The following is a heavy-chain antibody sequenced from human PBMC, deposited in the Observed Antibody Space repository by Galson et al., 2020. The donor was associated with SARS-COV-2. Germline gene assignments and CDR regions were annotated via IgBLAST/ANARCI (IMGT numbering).Heavy chain of an antibody. J-gene: IGHJ1*01. D-gene: IGHD2-15*01. CDR2: ISRSGSYL. V-gene: IGHV3-21*01. CDR3: ARASPNCSGGSCIKLYFQH. Sequence: GGSLRLSCTASGFTFGTYTMNWVRQAPGKGLEWVSSISRSGSYLYYADSVKGRFTVSRDNAKNSLYLQMNSLRAEDTAVYYCARASPNCSGGSCIKLYFQHWGQGSLVTVSS. CDR1: GFTFGTYT.